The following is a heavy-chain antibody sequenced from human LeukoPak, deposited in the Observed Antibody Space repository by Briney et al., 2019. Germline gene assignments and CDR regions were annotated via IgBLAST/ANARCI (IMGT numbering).Heavy chain of an antibody. D-gene: IGHD3-9*01. V-gene: IGHV3-48*04. CDR2: ISSSSSTI. J-gene: IGHJ4*02. CDR3: VGNNVLTGYYLVDY. Sequence: GGSLRLSCAASGFTFSRCSMNWVRQAPGKGLEWVSYISSSSSTIFYADSVKGRFTISRDNAENSLYLQMNSLKAEDTAVYYCVGNNVLTGYYLVDYWGQGTLVTVSS. CDR1: GFTFSRCS.